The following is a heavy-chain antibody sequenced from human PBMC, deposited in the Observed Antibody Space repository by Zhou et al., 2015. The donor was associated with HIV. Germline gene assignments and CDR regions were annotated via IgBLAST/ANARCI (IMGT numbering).Heavy chain of an antibody. D-gene: IGHD3-16*01. CDR3: ARVLKGYDYAEGTWFDP. CDR1: GGTFSSYA. V-gene: IGHV1-69*01. CDR2: IIPIFGTA. J-gene: IGHJ5*02. Sequence: QVQLVQSGAEVKKPGSSVKVSCKASGGTFSSYAISWVRQAPGQGLEWMGGIIPIFGTANYAQKFQGRVTITADESTSTAYMELSSLRSEDTAVYYCARVLKGYDYAEGTWFDPWGQGTLVTVSS.